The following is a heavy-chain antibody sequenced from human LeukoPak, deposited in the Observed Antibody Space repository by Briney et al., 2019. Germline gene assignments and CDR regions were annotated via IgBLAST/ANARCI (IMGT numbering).Heavy chain of an antibody. CDR2: IYSGGST. CDR1: GFTVSSNY. Sequence: GGSLRLSCAASGFTVSSNYMSWVRQAPGKGLEWVSVIYSGGSTYYADSVKGRFTISRDNSKNTLYLQVNGLRAEDTAVYYCARPNYDRSGYPPEVIDYWGQGTLVTASS. V-gene: IGHV3-66*04. J-gene: IGHJ4*02. D-gene: IGHD3-22*01. CDR3: ARPNYDRSGYPPEVIDY.